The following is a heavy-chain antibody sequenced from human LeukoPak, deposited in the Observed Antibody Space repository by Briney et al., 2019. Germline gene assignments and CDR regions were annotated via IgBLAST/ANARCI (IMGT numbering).Heavy chain of an antibody. V-gene: IGHV4-39*07. Sequence: SETLSLTCTVSGGSISSSSYYWGWIRQPPGKGLEWIGSIYYSGSTYYNPSLKSRVTISVDTSKNQFSLKLSSVTAADPAVYYCARRWTYYYDSSGYYYVSYFDYWGQGTLVTVSS. CDR3: ARRWTYYYDSSGYYYVSYFDY. CDR1: GGSISSSSYY. D-gene: IGHD3-22*01. CDR2: IYYSGST. J-gene: IGHJ4*02.